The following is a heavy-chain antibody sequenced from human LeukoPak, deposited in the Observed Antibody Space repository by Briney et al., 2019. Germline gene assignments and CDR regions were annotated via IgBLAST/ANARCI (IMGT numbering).Heavy chain of an antibody. CDR2: IKQDGSEK. D-gene: IGHD6-13*01. V-gene: IGHV3-7*01. Sequence: GGSLRLSCAASGFTFSSYWMSWVRQAPGKGLEWVANIKQDGSEKYYVDSVKGRFTIPRDNAKNSLYLQMNSLRAEDTAVYYCASGSSSWYLFDYWGQGTLVTVSS. J-gene: IGHJ4*02. CDR1: GFTFSSYW. CDR3: ASGSSSWYLFDY.